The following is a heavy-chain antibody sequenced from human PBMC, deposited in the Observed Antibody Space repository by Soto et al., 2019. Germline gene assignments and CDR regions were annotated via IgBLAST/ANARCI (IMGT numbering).Heavy chain of an antibody. D-gene: IGHD3-9*01. CDR2: ISYDGSNK. CDR1: GFAFSSYG. V-gene: IGHV3-30*18. J-gene: IGHJ6*02. CDR3: AKGPYYDILTGPGDYYYGMDV. Sequence: GGSLRLSCAASGFAFSSYGMHWVRQAPGKGLEWVAVISYDGSNKYYADSVKGRFTISRDNSMNTLYLQMNSLRAEDTAVYYCAKGPYYDILTGPGDYYYGMDVWGQGTTVTVSS.